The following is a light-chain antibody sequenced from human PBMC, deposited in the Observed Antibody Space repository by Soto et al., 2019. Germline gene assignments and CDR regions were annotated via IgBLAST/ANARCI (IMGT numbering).Light chain of an antibody. CDR1: QSVSNDY. V-gene: IGKV3-20*01. CDR3: QQYGSSGT. J-gene: IGKJ5*01. Sequence: IGLSPSPGTLSLSPGERATLSCRASQSVSNDYLAWYQQKPGQAPRLLIYGASNRATGIPDRFSGSGSGTDFTLTISRLEPEDFAVYYCQQYGSSGTVGQGTRLEIK. CDR2: GAS.